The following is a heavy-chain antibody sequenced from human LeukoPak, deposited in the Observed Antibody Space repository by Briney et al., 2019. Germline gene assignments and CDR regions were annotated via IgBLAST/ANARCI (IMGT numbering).Heavy chain of an antibody. Sequence: ASVKVPCKASGYTFTSNSIHWVRQAPGQGLEWMGWISAYNGNTNYAQKLQGRVTMTTDTSTSTAYMELRGLRSDDTAVYYCARDPPRLVSRSNRKFDYWGQGTLVTVSS. CDR3: ARDPPRLVSRSNRKFDY. CDR2: ISAYNGNT. J-gene: IGHJ4*02. V-gene: IGHV1-18*04. D-gene: IGHD1-14*01. CDR1: GYTFTSNS.